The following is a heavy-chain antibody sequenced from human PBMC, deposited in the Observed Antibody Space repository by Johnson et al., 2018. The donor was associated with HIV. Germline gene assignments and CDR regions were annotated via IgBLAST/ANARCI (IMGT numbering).Heavy chain of an antibody. CDR2: ISYDGTNK. CDR1: GFTFSSYD. D-gene: IGHD3-16*01. CDR3: AKPPSMGADAFDI. Sequence: QVLLVESGGGVVQPGRSLRLSCAASGFTFSSYDMHWVRQAPGKGLEWVAVISYDGTNKYYADSVKGRFTISRDTSKNTVYLQINSLRAEDAALYYCAKPPSMGADAFDIWGQGTRVTVSS. V-gene: IGHV3-30*18. J-gene: IGHJ3*02.